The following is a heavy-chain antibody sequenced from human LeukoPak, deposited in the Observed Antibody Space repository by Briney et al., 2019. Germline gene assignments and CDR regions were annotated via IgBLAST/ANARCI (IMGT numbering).Heavy chain of an antibody. CDR3: ARGGISMIVVLKDPGYFDL. J-gene: IGHJ2*01. CDR2: IYYSGST. D-gene: IGHD3-22*01. CDR1: GGSISSGGYY. Sequence: SQTLSLTCTASGGSISSGGYYRSWIRQHPGMGLEWIGYIYYSGSTYYNPSLKSRVTISVDTSKNQFSLKLSSVTAADTAVYYCARGGISMIVVLKDPGYFDLWGRGTLVTVSS. V-gene: IGHV4-31*03.